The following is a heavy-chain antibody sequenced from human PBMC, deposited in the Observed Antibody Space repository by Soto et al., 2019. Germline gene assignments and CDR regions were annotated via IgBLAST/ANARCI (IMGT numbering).Heavy chain of an antibody. Sequence: QVQLVQSGAEVKKPGASVKVSCKASGYTFTSYAMHWVRQAPGQRLEWMGWINAGNGNTKYSQKFQGRVTITRATSESTAYMELSSLRYADTSVYYCARVITGTTFWWFDPWGQGTLVTVSS. D-gene: IGHD1-7*01. CDR3: ARVITGTTFWWFDP. CDR2: INAGNGNT. CDR1: GYTFTSYA. J-gene: IGHJ5*02. V-gene: IGHV1-3*01.